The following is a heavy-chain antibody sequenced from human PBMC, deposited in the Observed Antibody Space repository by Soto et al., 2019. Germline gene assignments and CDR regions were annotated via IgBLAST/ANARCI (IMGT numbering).Heavy chain of an antibody. V-gene: IGHV3-23*01. Sequence: RLSCAASGFTFSYYAMRWVRQAPGKGLEWVSGISGGGDSTYYADSVKGRFTISRDNSKNTLYLQMNSLTAEDTAVYYCAKDLLMITFGGVIAHFDCWGQGTLVTVSS. CDR1: GFTFSYYA. J-gene: IGHJ4*02. D-gene: IGHD3-16*02. CDR3: AKDLLMITFGGVIAHFDC. CDR2: ISGGGDST.